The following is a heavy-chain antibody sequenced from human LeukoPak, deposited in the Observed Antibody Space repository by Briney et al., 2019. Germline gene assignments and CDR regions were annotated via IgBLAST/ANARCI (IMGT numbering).Heavy chain of an antibody. V-gene: IGHV1-69*04. CDR2: IIPILGIA. J-gene: IGHJ4*02. CDR1: GGTFSSYA. Sequence: SVKVSCKASGGTFSSYAISWVRQAPGQGLEWMGRIIPILGIANYAQKFQGRVTITADKSTSTAYMELSSLRSEATAVYYCARDSVTTQGGYWGQGTLVTVSS. CDR3: ARDSVTTQGGY. D-gene: IGHD4-17*01.